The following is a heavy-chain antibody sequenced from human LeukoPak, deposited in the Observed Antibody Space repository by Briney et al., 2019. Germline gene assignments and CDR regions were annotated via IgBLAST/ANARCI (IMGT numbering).Heavy chain of an antibody. J-gene: IGHJ5*02. CDR2: FDPEDGET. CDR3: ATVWGWARYCSGGSCYWGFDP. CDR1: GYTLTELS. V-gene: IGHV1-24*01. D-gene: IGHD2-15*01. Sequence: ASVKVSCKVSGYTLTELSMHWVRQAPGKGLEWMGGFDPEDGETIYAQKFQGRVTMTEDTSTDTAYMELSSLRSEDTAVYYCATVWGWARYCSGGSCYWGFDPWGQGTLVTVSS.